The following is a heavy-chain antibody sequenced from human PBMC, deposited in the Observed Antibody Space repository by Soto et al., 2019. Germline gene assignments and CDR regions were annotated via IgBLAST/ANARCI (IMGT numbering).Heavy chain of an antibody. Sequence: QITLKESGPPLVKPTQTLTLTCTFSGFSLSTGGVGVGWIRQPPGKALEWLALIYWDDDKRYSPSLKSRLTITKDTSKNQVVLTMTNMDPVDTATYYCTHEGDYGKTDYFDYWGQGTLVTVSS. CDR2: IYWDDDK. D-gene: IGHD4-17*01. J-gene: IGHJ4*02. CDR3: THEGDYGKTDYFDY. CDR1: GFSLSTGGVG. V-gene: IGHV2-5*02.